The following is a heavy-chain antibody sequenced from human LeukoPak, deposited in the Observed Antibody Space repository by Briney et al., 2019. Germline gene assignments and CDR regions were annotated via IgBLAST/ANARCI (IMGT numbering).Heavy chain of an antibody. J-gene: IGHJ6*03. CDR1: GGSISSSSYY. CDR2: IYYSGST. CDR3: ARGSRGAVNYYYYYYMDV. D-gene: IGHD3-10*01. Sequence: PSETLSLTCTVSGGSISSSSYYWGWIRQPPGKGLEWIGSIYYSGSTYYNPSLKSRVTISVDTSKNQFSLKLSSVTAADTAVYYCARGSRGAVNYYYYYYMDVWGKGTTVTVSS. V-gene: IGHV4-39*07.